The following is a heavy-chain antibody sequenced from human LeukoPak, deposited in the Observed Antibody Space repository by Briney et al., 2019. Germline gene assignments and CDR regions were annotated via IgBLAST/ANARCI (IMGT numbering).Heavy chain of an antibody. CDR2: IRYDGSNK. Sequence: GGSLRLSCAASGFTFSSYGMHWVRQAPGKGLEWVAFIRYDGSNKYYADSVKGRFTISRDNSKNTLYLQMNSLRAEDTAVYYCAAHDSFVRGVNNCFDPWGQGTLVTVSS. D-gene: IGHD3-10*01. CDR3: AAHDSFVRGVNNCFDP. CDR1: GFTFSSYG. V-gene: IGHV3-30*02. J-gene: IGHJ5*02.